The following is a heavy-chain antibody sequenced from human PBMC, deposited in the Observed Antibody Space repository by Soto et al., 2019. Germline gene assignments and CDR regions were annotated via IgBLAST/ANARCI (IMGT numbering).Heavy chain of an antibody. J-gene: IGHJ4*02. CDR3: ARLAGRDRIVGATGSRYFDY. Sequence: VQLVESGGGLVKPGGSLRLSCAASGFTFSSYSMNWVRQAPGKGLEWVSSISSSSSYIYYADSVKGRFTISRDNAKNSLYLQMNSLRAEDTAVYYCARLAGRDRIVGATGSRYFDYWGQGTLVTVSS. D-gene: IGHD1-26*01. V-gene: IGHV3-21*01. CDR2: ISSSSSYI. CDR1: GFTFSSYS.